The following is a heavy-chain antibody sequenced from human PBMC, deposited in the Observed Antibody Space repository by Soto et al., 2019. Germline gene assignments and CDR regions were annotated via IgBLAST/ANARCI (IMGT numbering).Heavy chain of an antibody. CDR3: ARLGAYYQSLDT. CDR1: GGSISSGGYS. V-gene: IGHV4-30-2*01. D-gene: IGHD3-22*01. J-gene: IGHJ5*01. Sequence: SETLSLTCAVSGGSISSGGYSWSWIRQPPGKGLEWIGYIYHSGSTYYNPSLKSRVTISVDTSKNQFSLKLSSVTAADTAIYYCARLGAYYQSLDTWGHGTLVTVSS. CDR2: IYHSGST.